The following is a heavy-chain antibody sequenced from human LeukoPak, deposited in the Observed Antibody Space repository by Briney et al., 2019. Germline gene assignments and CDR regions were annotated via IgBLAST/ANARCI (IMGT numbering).Heavy chain of an antibody. CDR3: ARDPHYYGTREA. J-gene: IGHJ3*01. CDR1: GFTFSSYS. V-gene: IGHV3-21*01. Sequence: GGSLRLSCAASGFTFSSYSMNWVRQAPGKGLEWVSSISSSSSYIYYADSAKGRFTISRDNAKSSLYLQMNSLRAEDTAVYYCARDPHYYGTREAWGQGTMVTVSS. CDR2: ISSSSSYI. D-gene: IGHD3-22*01.